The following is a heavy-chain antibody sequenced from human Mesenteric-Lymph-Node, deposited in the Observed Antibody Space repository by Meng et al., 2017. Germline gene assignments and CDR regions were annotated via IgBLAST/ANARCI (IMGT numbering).Heavy chain of an antibody. D-gene: IGHD6-19*01. CDR2: ISDSGHST. J-gene: IGHJ4*02. CDR1: GFTFSNYP. CDR3: AKDPVMAVVGIFDY. Sequence: GGSLRLSCAASGFTFSNYPMSWVRQAPGKGLEWVAAISDSGHSTSYADSVRGRFTISRDNSKNTVDIQMNTLRAEDAAVYYCAKDPVMAVVGIFDYWGQGTLVTVSS. V-gene: IGHV3-23*01.